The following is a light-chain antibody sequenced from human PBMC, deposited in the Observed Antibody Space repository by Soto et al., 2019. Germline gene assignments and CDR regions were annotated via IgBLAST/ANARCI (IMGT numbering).Light chain of an antibody. CDR2: GAS. J-gene: IGKJ1*01. CDR3: RQYNNWPPT. V-gene: IGKV3-20*01. CDR1: QSVSSSY. Sequence: EIVLTQSPGTLSLSPGERATLSCRASQSVSSSYLAWYQQKPGQAPRLLIYGASSRATGIPDRFSGSGSGTEFTLTISSLQSEDFAVYYCRQYNNWPPTFGQGTKVDIK.